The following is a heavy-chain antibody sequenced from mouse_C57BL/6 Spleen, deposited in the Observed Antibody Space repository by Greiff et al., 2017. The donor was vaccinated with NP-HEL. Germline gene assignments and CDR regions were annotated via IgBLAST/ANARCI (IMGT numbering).Heavy chain of an antibody. D-gene: IGHD1-1*01. J-gene: IGHJ2*01. V-gene: IGHV3-6*01. CDR3: ARTTTVVANFDY. Sequence: VQLKESGPGLVKPSHSLALTCSVTGYSITSGYYWNWIRQFPGNKLEWMGYISYDGSNNYNPSLKNRISITLDTSKNQFFLKLNSVTTEDTATYYCARTTTVVANFDYWGQGTTLTVSS. CDR2: ISYDGSN. CDR1: GYSITSGYY.